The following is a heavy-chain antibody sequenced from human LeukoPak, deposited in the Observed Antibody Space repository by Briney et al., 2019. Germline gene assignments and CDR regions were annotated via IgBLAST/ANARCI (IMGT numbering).Heavy chain of an antibody. CDR1: GESFSYYF. Sequence: SETLSLTCAVYGESFSYYFWSWIRQPPGKGLEWIGEISHSGATNYNPSLKSRVTISVDTSKNQFSLKLSSVTTADTAVYYCARDLLDAFDIWGQGTMVTVST. CDR2: ISHSGAT. V-gene: IGHV4-34*01. J-gene: IGHJ3*02. CDR3: ARDLLDAFDI.